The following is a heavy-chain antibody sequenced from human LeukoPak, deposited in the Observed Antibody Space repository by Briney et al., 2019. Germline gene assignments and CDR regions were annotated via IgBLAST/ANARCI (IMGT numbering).Heavy chain of an antibody. D-gene: IGHD5-12*01. J-gene: IGHJ5*02. V-gene: IGHV4-34*12. CDR2: IIHSGST. Sequence: PSETRSLTWAVYGGSFGSYYWGWIRQPPGKGLGWIGEIIHSGSTNYNPSLKSRVNISVDTSKNQFSLKLSSVTAADTAVYYCASKYSGYVWANWFDPWGQGTLVTVSS. CDR3: ASKYSGYVWANWFDP. CDR1: GGSFGSYY.